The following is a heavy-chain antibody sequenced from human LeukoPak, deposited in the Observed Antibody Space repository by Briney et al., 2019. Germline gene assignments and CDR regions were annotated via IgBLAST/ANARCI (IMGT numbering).Heavy chain of an antibody. Sequence: GGSLRLSCAASGXTFSNAWMSWVRQAPGKGLEWVGRIKSKNDGGTTDYAAPVKGRFTISRDDSKNTLYLQMNSVKTEDTAVYYCTTLGYSYASYWGQGTLVTVSS. CDR1: GXTFSNAW. CDR3: TTLGYSYASY. J-gene: IGHJ4*02. D-gene: IGHD5-18*01. CDR2: IKSKNDGGTT. V-gene: IGHV3-15*01.